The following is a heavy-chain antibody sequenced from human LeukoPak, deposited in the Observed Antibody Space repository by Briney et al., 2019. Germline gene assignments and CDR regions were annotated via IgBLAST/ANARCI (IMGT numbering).Heavy chain of an antibody. D-gene: IGHD3-10*01. J-gene: IGHJ4*02. V-gene: IGHV3-48*01. Sequence: GGSLRLSCAASGFTFSSYSMNWVRQAPGKGLEWVSYISSSSSTIYYADSVKGRFTISRDNAKNSLYLQMNSQRAEDTAVYYCARDQGVYGSGSPFFDYWGQGTLVTVSS. CDR2: ISSSSSTI. CDR3: ARDQGVYGSGSPFFDY. CDR1: GFTFSSYS.